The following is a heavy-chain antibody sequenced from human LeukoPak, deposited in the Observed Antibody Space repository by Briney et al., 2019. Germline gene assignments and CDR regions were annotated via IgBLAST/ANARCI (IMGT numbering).Heavy chain of an antibody. Sequence: SETLSLTCAVYGGSFSGYYWSWIRQPPGKGLEWIGEINHSGSTNYNPSLESRVTMSVDTSKNQFSLKLRSVTAADTAVYYCAREIQLWSPWGQGTLVTVSS. CDR2: INHSGST. V-gene: IGHV4-34*01. D-gene: IGHD5-18*01. J-gene: IGHJ5*02. CDR3: AREIQLWSP. CDR1: GGSFSGYY.